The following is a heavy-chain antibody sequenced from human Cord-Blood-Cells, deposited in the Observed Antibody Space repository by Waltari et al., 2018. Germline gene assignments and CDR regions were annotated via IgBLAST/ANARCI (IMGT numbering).Heavy chain of an antibody. J-gene: IGHJ6*02. CDR3: AREGGRNYYDSSGYYYYYGMDV. D-gene: IGHD3-22*01. Sequence: QVQLQQWGAGLLKPSETLSLTCAVYGGSFSGYYWSWIRQPPGKGLEWIGEINHSGSTNYHPSLKSRVTISVNTAKNQCSLKLSSVTAADTAVYYCAREGGRNYYDSSGYYYYYGMDVWGQGTTVTVSS. CDR2: INHSGST. V-gene: IGHV4-34*01. CDR1: GGSFSGYY.